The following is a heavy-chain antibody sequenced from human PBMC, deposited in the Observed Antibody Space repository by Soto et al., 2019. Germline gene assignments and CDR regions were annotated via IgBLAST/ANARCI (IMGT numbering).Heavy chain of an antibody. CDR3: ARDLSSSSTNYFDS. CDR2: INPDGSAP. CDR1: GFTLSSYW. V-gene: IGHV3-74*01. Sequence: GGSLRLSCAASGFTLSSYWMHWVRQAPRKGLVWVSRINPDGSAPHHADSVKGRFTISRDNAKNSLFLQMNSLRADDTALYYCARDLSSSSTNYFDSWGQGPLVTVSS. D-gene: IGHD6-6*01. J-gene: IGHJ4*02.